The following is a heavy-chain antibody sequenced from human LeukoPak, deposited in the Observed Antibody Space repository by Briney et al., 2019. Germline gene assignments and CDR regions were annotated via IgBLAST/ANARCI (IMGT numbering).Heavy chain of an antibody. V-gene: IGHV3-23*01. CDR1: GFAFTTCA. CDR3: AKEVYGSGRYYFDY. D-gene: IGHD3-10*01. J-gene: IGHJ4*02. Sequence: PGGSLRLSCVASGFAFTTCAINWVRQAPGKGLEWVSTISGSGDSTYYADSVQGRFTISRDNSQNTLYLQMNSLRAEDTAVYYCAKEVYGSGRYYFDYWGQGTLVTVSS. CDR2: ISGSGDST.